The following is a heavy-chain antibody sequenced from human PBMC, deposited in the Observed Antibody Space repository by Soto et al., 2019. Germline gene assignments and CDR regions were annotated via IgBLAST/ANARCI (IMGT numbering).Heavy chain of an antibody. D-gene: IGHD6-13*01. V-gene: IGHV3-11*06. Sequence: SLRLSCAASGFTFSDYYMSWIRQAPGKGLEWVSYIGSSSSYTNYADSVKGRFTISRDNAKNSLYLQMNSLRAEDTAVYYCARAGSSWYGDYYYGMDVWGQGTTVTVS. CDR2: IGSSSSYT. CDR1: GFTFSDYY. CDR3: ARAGSSWYGDYYYGMDV. J-gene: IGHJ6*02.